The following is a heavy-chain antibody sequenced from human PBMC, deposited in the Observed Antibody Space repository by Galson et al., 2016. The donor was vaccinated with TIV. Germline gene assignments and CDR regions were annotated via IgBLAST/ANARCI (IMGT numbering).Heavy chain of an antibody. CDR1: GYTFINFG. V-gene: IGHV1-18*01. CDR2: ISSYNDHI. J-gene: IGHJ4*02. D-gene: IGHD3-16*01. Sequence: SVKVSCKASGYTFINFGVTWVRQAPGQGLQWMGWISSYNDHIKYAQEFQGRVTMTTDTSTSTAYMELRSLKSDDTAIYYRATNWGVKHNDFWGQGTLVTVSS. CDR3: ATNWGVKHNDF.